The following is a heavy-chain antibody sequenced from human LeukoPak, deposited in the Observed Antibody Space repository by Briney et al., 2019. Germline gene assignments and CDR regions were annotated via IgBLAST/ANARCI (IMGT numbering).Heavy chain of an antibody. CDR1: GFTFSSFD. CDR2: ICSSGSII. V-gene: IGHV3-48*03. Sequence: PGGSLRLSCTASGFTFSSFDMYWVRQAPGKGLEWVSYICSSGSIIYYADSVNGGCTISRDYAKNSPYLQIYSLRAEDTAVYYCARPPDLNYWGQGTLVTVSS. J-gene: IGHJ4*02. CDR3: ARPPDLNY. D-gene: IGHD3-3*01.